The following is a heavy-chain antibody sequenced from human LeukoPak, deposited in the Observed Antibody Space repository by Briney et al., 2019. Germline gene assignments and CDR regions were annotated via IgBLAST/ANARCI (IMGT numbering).Heavy chain of an antibody. J-gene: IGHJ4*02. Sequence: SPSETLSLTCAVYGGSFSGYYWSWICQPPGKGLEWIGEINHSGNTDYNPSLKSRVTISVDTSKNQFSLKLNSVTAADTAVYYCARGQLRLSNWGQGSLIIVFS. CDR3: ARGQLRLSN. CDR2: INHSGNT. D-gene: IGHD6-25*01. CDR1: GGSFSGYY. V-gene: IGHV4-34*01.